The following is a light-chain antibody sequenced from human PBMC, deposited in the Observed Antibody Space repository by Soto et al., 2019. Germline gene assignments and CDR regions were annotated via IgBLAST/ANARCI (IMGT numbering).Light chain of an antibody. CDR1: QSVSSSS. Sequence: EIVLTQSPGTLSLSPGERATLSCRASQSVSSSSLAWYQQTRGQAPRLLIHDASSRATGIPDRFSGSGSGTDFTLTISRLEPEDFAVYYCQQYGSSPRTFGQGTKVDIK. CDR2: DAS. J-gene: IGKJ1*01. V-gene: IGKV3-20*01. CDR3: QQYGSSPRT.